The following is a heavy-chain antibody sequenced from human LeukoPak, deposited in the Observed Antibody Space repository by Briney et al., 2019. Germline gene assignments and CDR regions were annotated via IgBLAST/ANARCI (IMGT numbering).Heavy chain of an antibody. J-gene: IGHJ4*02. CDR1: GFTFSSYG. CDR2: IWFDGGNK. V-gene: IGHV3-33*06. CDR3: AKDRDFWGGKAFDY. Sequence: GGSLRLSCAASGFTFSSYGMHWVRQAPGKGLEWVAVIWFDGGNKYYADSVKGRFTVSRDNSKNTLYLQMNSLRAEDTAVYYCAKDRDFWGGKAFDYWGQGTLVTVSS. D-gene: IGHD3-3*01.